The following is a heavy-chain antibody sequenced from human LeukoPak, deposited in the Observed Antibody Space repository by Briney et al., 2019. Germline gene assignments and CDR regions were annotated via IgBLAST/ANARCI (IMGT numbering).Heavy chain of an antibody. Sequence: GASVAVSCKASGGTFSSYAISWVRQAPGQGLEWMGGIIPIFGTANYAQKFRGRVTITADESTSTAYMELSSLRSEDTAVYYCARDYYGSGSYYNNYGMDVWGQGTTVTVSS. CDR1: GGTFSSYA. CDR2: IIPIFGTA. D-gene: IGHD3-10*01. V-gene: IGHV1-69*13. J-gene: IGHJ6*02. CDR3: ARDYYGSGSYYNNYGMDV.